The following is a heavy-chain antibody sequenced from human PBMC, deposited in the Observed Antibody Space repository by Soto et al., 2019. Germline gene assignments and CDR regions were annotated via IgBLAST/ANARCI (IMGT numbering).Heavy chain of an antibody. Sequence: QVQLVQSGAEVKKPGSSVKVSCKASGGTFSSYAISWVRQAPGQGLEWMGEIIPIFGTANYAQKFQGRVRITADESTSPAYMELSSLRSEDTAVYYCARDRGPSSGYYPYWFDPWGQGTLVTVSS. J-gene: IGHJ5*02. V-gene: IGHV1-69*12. CDR3: ARDRGPSSGYYPYWFDP. D-gene: IGHD3-22*01. CDR2: IIPIFGTA. CDR1: GGTFSSYA.